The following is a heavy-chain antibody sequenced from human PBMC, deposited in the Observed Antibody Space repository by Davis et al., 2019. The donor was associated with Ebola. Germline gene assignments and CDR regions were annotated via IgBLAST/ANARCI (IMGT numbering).Heavy chain of an antibody. Sequence: PSETLSLTCTVSGGSISSYYWSWIRQPPGKGLEWIGYIYYSGSTYYNPSLKSRVTISVDTSKNQFSLKLSSVTAADTAVYYCARGRTVVLYYYYYGMDVWGQGTTVTVSS. D-gene: IGHD2-15*01. V-gene: IGHV4-59*12. CDR2: IYYSGST. J-gene: IGHJ6*02. CDR3: ARGRTVVLYYYYYGMDV. CDR1: GGSISSYY.